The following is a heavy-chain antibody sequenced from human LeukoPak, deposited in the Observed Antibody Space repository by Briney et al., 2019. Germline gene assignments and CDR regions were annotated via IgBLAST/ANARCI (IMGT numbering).Heavy chain of an antibody. Sequence: GGSLRLSCAASGFTFSGSAMHWVRQASGKGLEWVGRIRSKANSYATAYAASVKGRFTISRDDSKNTAYLQMNSLKTEDTAVYYCAKEAEPYYYGSGSNYFDYWGQGTLVTVSS. V-gene: IGHV3-73*01. CDR3: AKEAEPYYYGSGSNYFDY. D-gene: IGHD3-10*01. J-gene: IGHJ4*02. CDR1: GFTFSGSA. CDR2: IRSKANSYAT.